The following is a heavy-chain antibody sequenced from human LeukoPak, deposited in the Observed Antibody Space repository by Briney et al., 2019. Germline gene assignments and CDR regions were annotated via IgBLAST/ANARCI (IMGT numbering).Heavy chain of an antibody. D-gene: IGHD6-6*01. J-gene: IGHJ4*02. Sequence: GGSLRLSCAASGFTFRSYWMSWVRQAPGKGLEWVANINQGGSVKYYVDSVKGRFTISRDDAKNSLYLQMNSLRAEDTAVYYCARSEKYSSSSPLDYWGQGTLVTVSS. CDR3: ARSEKYSSSSPLDY. V-gene: IGHV3-7*01. CDR2: INQGGSVK. CDR1: GFTFRSYW.